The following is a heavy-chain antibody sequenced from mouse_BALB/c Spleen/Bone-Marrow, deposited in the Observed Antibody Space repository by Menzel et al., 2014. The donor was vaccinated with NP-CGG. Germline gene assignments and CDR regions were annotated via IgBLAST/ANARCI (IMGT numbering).Heavy chain of an antibody. V-gene: IGHV1-9*01. CDR1: GYTFSSYW. J-gene: IGHJ1*01. CDR3: GGGGVRRGYWYFDV. Sequence: VQLQQSGAELMKPGASVKISCKATGYTFSSYWIEWVKQRPGHGLEWIGEILPGSGSTNYNEKFKGKATFTADTSSNAAYMQLSSLTSVAAAVYYCGGGGVRRGYWYFDVWGAGTTVTVSS. CDR2: ILPGSGST. D-gene: IGHD2-14*01.